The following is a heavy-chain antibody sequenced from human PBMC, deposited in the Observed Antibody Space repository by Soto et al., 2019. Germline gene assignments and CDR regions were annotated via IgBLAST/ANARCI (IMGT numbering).Heavy chain of an antibody. Sequence: SETLSLTCAVSGGSISSSSNYWGWIRQPPGKGLEWIGSIYFNGSPYYSPSLKSRVTISVDTSKNQFSLRLSSVTAADTAVYYCARVFSDSSSFFDPWGQGTLVTGSS. CDR1: GGSISSSSNY. V-gene: IGHV4-39*07. CDR2: IYFNGSP. CDR3: ARVFSDSSSFFDP. D-gene: IGHD6-13*01. J-gene: IGHJ5*02.